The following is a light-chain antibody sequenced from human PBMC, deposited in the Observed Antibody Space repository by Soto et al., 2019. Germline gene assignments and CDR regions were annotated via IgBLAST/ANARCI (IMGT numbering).Light chain of an antibody. Sequence: QSVLTQPPSVSGSPGQSVTISCTGTSSDVGSYNRVSWYQQPPGTAPKLMIYEVSNRPSGVPDRFSGSKSGNTASLTISGLQAEDEADYYCSSYTSGNTVLFGGGTQLTVL. CDR2: EVS. CDR3: SSYTSGNTVL. J-gene: IGLJ2*01. V-gene: IGLV2-18*02. CDR1: SSDVGSYNR.